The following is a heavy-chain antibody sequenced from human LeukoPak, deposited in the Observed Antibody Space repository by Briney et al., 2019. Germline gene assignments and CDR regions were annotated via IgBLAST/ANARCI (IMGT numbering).Heavy chain of an antibody. CDR2: ISGNGVGT. CDR3: AKRGSTTYHFDS. D-gene: IGHD2-2*01. CDR1: RFFFSKSA. Sequence: PGGSLRLSCAASRFFFSKSAMRWVRQAPGKGLEWVSSISGNGVGTYYADSVKGRFTISRDNSKNSLNLQMNSLRVKDTAVYYCAKRGSTTYHFDSWGQGTLVTVSS. V-gene: IGHV3-23*01. J-gene: IGHJ4*02.